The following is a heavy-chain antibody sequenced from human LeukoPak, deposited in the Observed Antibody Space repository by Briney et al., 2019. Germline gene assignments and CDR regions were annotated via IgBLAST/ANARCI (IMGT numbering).Heavy chain of an antibody. CDR1: GFTFSSYA. Sequence: GGSLRLSCAASGFTFSSYAMSWVRQAPGKGLEWVSAISGSGGSTYYTDSVKGRFTISRDNSKNTLYLQMNSLRAEDTAVYYCAKVMVRGVLSYYYYGMDVWGQGTTVTVSS. V-gene: IGHV3-23*01. D-gene: IGHD3-10*01. CDR3: AKVMVRGVLSYYYYGMDV. J-gene: IGHJ6*02. CDR2: ISGSGGST.